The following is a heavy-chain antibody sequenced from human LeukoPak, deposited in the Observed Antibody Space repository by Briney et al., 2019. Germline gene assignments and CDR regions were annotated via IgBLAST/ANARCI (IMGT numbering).Heavy chain of an antibody. V-gene: IGHV4-59*01. CDR3: ARNKPLDPFDI. J-gene: IGHJ3*02. CDR1: GGSLSSYY. Sequence: SETLSLTCTVSGGSLSSYYWSWIRQPPGKGLEWIGYIYYSGNTYYNPSLKSRVTISVDTSENQFSLKLNSVTAADTAVYYCARNKPLDPFDIWGQGTMDTVSS. CDR2: IYYSGNT. D-gene: IGHD1/OR15-1a*01.